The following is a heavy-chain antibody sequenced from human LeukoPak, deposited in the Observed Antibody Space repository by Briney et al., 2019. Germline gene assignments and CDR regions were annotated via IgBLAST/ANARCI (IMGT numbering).Heavy chain of an antibody. D-gene: IGHD3-22*01. CDR1: GFTFDDYA. Sequence: GGSLTLSCAASGFTFDDYAMHWVRQAPGKGLEWVSLISWDGGSTYYADSVKGRFTISRDNSKNSLYLQMNSLRAEDTALYYCAKDATYYYGSSGYYPDSWGQGTLVTVSS. J-gene: IGHJ4*02. CDR2: ISWDGGST. V-gene: IGHV3-43D*03. CDR3: AKDATYYYGSSGYYPDS.